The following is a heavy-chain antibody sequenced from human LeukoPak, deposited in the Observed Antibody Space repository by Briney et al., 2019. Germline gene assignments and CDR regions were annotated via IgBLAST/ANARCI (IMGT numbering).Heavy chain of an antibody. V-gene: IGHV3-48*04. CDR1: GSTFSSSA. CDR3: ARDVTYYGGDWFDP. CDR2: ISSGTSTI. J-gene: IGHJ5*02. D-gene: IGHD4-23*01. Sequence: GGSLRLSCAASGSTFSSSAMNWVRQAPGKGLEWVSYISSGTSTIYYADSVKGRFTISRDNAKNSLYLQMNSLRAEDTAVYYCARDVTYYGGDWFDPWGQGTLVTASS.